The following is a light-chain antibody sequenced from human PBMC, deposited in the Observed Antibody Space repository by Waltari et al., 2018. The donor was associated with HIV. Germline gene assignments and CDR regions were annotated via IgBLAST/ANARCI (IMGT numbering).Light chain of an antibody. CDR3: QQFNSYPLT. Sequence: AIQLTQSPSSLSASVGVRVTIPCPASQDISGALARYQQKPGKPPKLLIHDASILETGVPSKFSGSGAGADFTLTISSLQPEDFATYYCQQFNSYPLTFGAGTKVEIK. CDR2: DAS. CDR1: QDISGA. J-gene: IGKJ4*01. V-gene: IGKV1-13*02.